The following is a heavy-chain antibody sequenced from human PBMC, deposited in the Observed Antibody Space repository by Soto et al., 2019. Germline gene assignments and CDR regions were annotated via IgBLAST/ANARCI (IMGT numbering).Heavy chain of an antibody. CDR3: ARGSPKWELLIRNWFDP. V-gene: IGHV4-59*01. CDR2: IYYSGST. J-gene: IGHJ5*02. CDR1: GGSIRSYY. D-gene: IGHD1-26*01. Sequence: QVQLQESGPGLVKPSETLSLTCTVSGGSIRSYYWSWIRQPPGKGLEWIGYIYYSGSTNYNPSLKSRVTISLDTSKNHFSLNLTSVTAADTAVYYCARGSPKWELLIRNWFDPWGQGTLVTVSS.